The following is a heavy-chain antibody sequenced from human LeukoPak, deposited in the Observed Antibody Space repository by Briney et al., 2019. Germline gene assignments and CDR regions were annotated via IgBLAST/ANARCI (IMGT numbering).Heavy chain of an antibody. CDR1: GFTFSNAW. CDR2: IKSKTDGGTT. D-gene: IGHD5-18*01. V-gene: IGHV3-15*01. J-gene: IGHJ4*02. CDR3: TTDQWGYSYGIFDY. Sequence: PGGSLRLSCAASGFTFSNAWMSWVRQAPGKGLEWVGRIKSKTDGGTTDYAAPVKGRFTISRDDSKNTLYLQMNSLKTEDTAVYYCTTDQWGYSYGIFDYWGQGTLVTASS.